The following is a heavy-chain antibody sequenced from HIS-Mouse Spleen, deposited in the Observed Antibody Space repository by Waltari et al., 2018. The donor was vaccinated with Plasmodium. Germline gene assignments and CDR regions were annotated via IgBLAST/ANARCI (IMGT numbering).Heavy chain of an antibody. Sequence: EVQLVESGGGLVQPGGSLRLSCAASVFPFSSYWMSWVRQAPGKGLEWVANIKQEGSEKYYVDSVKGRFTISRDNAKNSLYLQMKSLRAEDTAVYYCASSWYWYFDLWGRGTLVTVSS. V-gene: IGHV3-7*01. CDR1: VFPFSSYW. D-gene: IGHD6-13*01. J-gene: IGHJ2*01. CDR2: IKQEGSEK. CDR3: ASSWYWYFDL.